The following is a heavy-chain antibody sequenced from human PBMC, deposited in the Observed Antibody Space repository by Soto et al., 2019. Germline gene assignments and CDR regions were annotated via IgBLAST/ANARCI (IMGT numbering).Heavy chain of an antibody. V-gene: IGHV3-48*01. D-gene: IGHD3-16*01. J-gene: IGHJ3*02. CDR3: ARASRGFTLGGVTGRLTNVFDI. Sequence: PGGSLRLSCAASGFSFSSYAMSWFRQAPGKGLEWVSYISSSSSTIYYADSVKGRFTISRDNAKNSLYLQMNSLRAEDTAVYYWARASRGFTLGGVTGRLTNVFDIWGQGTMDTVSS. CDR1: GFSFSSYA. CDR2: ISSSSSTI.